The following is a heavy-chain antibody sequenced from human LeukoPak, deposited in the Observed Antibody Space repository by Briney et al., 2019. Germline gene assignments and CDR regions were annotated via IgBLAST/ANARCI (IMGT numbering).Heavy chain of an antibody. Sequence: ASVEVSCKASGYTFTGYYMHWVRQAPGQGLEWMGWINLNSGGTNYAQKFQGRVTMTRDTSISTAYMELSRLRSDDTAVYYCASSRFLEWLFAFDYWGQGTLVTVSS. CDR3: ASSRFLEWLFAFDY. V-gene: IGHV1-2*02. CDR1: GYTFTGYY. D-gene: IGHD3-3*01. J-gene: IGHJ4*02. CDR2: INLNSGGT.